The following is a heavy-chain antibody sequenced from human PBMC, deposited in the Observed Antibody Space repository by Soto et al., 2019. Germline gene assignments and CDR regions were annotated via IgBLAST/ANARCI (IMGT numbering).Heavy chain of an antibody. V-gene: IGHV3-23*01. J-gene: IGHJ6*02. CDR1: GFTFSSYA. Sequence: GSLRLSCAASGFTFSSYAMSWVRQAPGKGLEWVSAISGSGGSTYYAGSVKGRFTISRDNSKNTLYLQMNSLRAEDTAVYYCAKRGPRYSVVRDGRAVRGRGSTVTGSS. CDR2: ISGSGGST. CDR3: AKRGPRYSVVRDGRAV. D-gene: IGHD5-18*01.